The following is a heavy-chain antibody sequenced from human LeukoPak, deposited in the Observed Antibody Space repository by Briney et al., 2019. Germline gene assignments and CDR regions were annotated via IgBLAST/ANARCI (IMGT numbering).Heavy chain of an antibody. CDR3: ARGPPMVDTAMDRFDP. V-gene: IGHV1-2*02. D-gene: IGHD5-18*01. CDR1: GYTFTGYY. Sequence: ASVKVSCKASGYTFTGYYMHWVRQAPGQGLEWMGWINPNSGGTNYAQKFQGRVTMTRDTSISTAYMELSRLRSDDTAVYYCARGPPMVDTAMDRFDPWGQGTLVTVSS. CDR2: INPNSGGT. J-gene: IGHJ5*02.